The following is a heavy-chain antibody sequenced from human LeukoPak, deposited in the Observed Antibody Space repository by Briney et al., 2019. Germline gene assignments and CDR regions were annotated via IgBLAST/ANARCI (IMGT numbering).Heavy chain of an antibody. CDR1: GFTFSSYA. D-gene: IGHD2-2*01. V-gene: IGHV3-64*01. CDR2: ISSNGNTT. Sequence: GGSLRLSCAASGFTFSSYAMHWVRQAPGKGLEYVSSISSNGNTTYYVNSVKGRFTISRDNAKNSLYLQMNSLRAEDTAVYYCARVPAAHWPDYWGQGTLVTVSS. J-gene: IGHJ4*02. CDR3: ARVPAAHWPDY.